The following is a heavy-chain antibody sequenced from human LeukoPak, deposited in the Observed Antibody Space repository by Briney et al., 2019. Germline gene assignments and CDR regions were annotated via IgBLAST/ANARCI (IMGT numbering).Heavy chain of an antibody. CDR3: ARESSEYYYDSSGYYHDY. Sequence: GGSLRLSCAASGFTFSSYWMHWVRQAPGKGLVWVSRINSDGSSTSYADSVKGRLTISRDNAKNTLYLQMNSLRAEDTAVYYCARESSEYYYDSSGYYHDYWGQGTLVTVSS. CDR1: GFTFSSYW. CDR2: INSDGSST. V-gene: IGHV3-74*01. J-gene: IGHJ4*02. D-gene: IGHD3-22*01.